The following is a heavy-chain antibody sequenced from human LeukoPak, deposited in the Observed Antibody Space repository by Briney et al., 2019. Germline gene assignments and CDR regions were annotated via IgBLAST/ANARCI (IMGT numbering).Heavy chain of an antibody. V-gene: IGHV4-61*02. CDR2: ISSSGST. D-gene: IGHD6-6*01. Sequence: SETLSLTCTVSGDSISSGDYYWSWIRQPAGKGLEWIGRISSSGSTNYNPSLKSRVTISVDTSKNQFSLKLSSVTAADAAVYDCARDQLANLASRLFDPWGQGTLVTVSS. J-gene: IGHJ5*02. CDR1: GDSISSGDYY. CDR3: ARDQLANLASRLFDP.